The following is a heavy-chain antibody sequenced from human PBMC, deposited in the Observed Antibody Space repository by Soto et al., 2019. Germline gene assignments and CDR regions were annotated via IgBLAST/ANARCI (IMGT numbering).Heavy chain of an antibody. CDR3: ARASHPYRAYYGSGSYYPTQFDY. D-gene: IGHD3-10*01. J-gene: IGHJ4*02. CDR2: IIPIFGTA. V-gene: IGHV1-69*12. CDR1: GGTFSSYA. Sequence: QVQLVQSGAEVKKPGSSVKVSCKASGGTFSSYAISWVRQAPGQGLEWMGGIIPIFGTANYAQKFQGRVXITADEATSTXXMXLXNLRSEDTAVYYCARASHPYRAYYGSGSYYPTQFDYGGQGTLVTVSS.